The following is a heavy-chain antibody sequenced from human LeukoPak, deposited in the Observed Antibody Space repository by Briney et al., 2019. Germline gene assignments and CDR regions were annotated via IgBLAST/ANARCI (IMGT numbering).Heavy chain of an antibody. J-gene: IGHJ5*02. CDR2: INHSGNT. Sequence: SETLSLTCAVYGGSFSGYYWSWIRQPPGKGLEWIGEINHSGNTNYNPSLKSRVTISVDTSKNQFSLKLSSVTAADTAVYYCARERPRYGSGPRGFDPWGQGTLVTVSS. D-gene: IGHD3-10*01. V-gene: IGHV4-34*01. CDR1: GGSFSGYY. CDR3: ARERPRYGSGPRGFDP.